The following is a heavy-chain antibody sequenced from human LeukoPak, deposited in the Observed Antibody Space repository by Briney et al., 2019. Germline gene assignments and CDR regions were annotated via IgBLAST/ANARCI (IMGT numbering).Heavy chain of an antibody. Sequence: GGSLRLSCTASGFTFSSYAMSWVRQAPGKGLEWVSAISGSGGSTYYADSVKGRFTISRDNSKNTLYLQMNSLRAEDTAVYYCTKRLDSSGYYYAPDYWGQGTLVTVSS. CDR1: GFTFSSYA. J-gene: IGHJ4*02. V-gene: IGHV3-23*01. D-gene: IGHD3-22*01. CDR3: TKRLDSSGYYYAPDY. CDR2: ISGSGGST.